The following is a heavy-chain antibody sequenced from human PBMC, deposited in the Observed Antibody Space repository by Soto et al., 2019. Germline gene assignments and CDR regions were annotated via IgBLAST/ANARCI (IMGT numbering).Heavy chain of an antibody. CDR1: GYSFTSYW. J-gene: IGHJ6*02. D-gene: IGHD2-2*01. V-gene: IGHV5-51*01. CDR3: ARHGDIVVVPAAPTTNYYYYGMDV. CDR2: IYPGDSDT. Sequence: PGESLKISCKGSGYSFTSYWIGWVRQMPGKGLEWMGIIYPGDSDTRYSPSFQGQVTISADKSISTAYLQWSSLKASDTAMYYCARHGDIVVVPAAPTTNYYYYGMDVWGQGTTVTVSS.